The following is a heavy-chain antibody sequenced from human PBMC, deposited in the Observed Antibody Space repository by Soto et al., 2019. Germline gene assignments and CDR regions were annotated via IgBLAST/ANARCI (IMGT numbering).Heavy chain of an antibody. J-gene: IGHJ4*02. CDR2: ISGSGGST. Sequence: EVQLLESGGGLVQPGGSLRLSCAASGFTFSSYAMSWVRQAPGKGLEWVSAISGSGGSTYYADSVKGRFTISRDNSKNTLYLQMNVQRAEDTAVYYCANVDWGSYFLPEDYWGQGTLVTVSS. V-gene: IGHV3-23*01. CDR3: ANVDWGSYFLPEDY. CDR1: GFTFSSYA. D-gene: IGHD3-16*01.